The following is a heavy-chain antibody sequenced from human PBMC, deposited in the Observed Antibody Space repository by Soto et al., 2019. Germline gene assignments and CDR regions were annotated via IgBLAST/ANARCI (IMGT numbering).Heavy chain of an antibody. CDR3: ARDLGASTVVTPGPFDY. CDR2: IIPILGIA. Sequence: QVQLVQSGAEVKKPGSSVKVSCKASGGTFSSYTISWVRQAPGQGLEWMGRIIPILGIANYAQKFHGRVTITADKSTSTAYMELSSLRSEDTAVYYCARDLGASTVVTPGPFDYWGQGTLVTVSS. J-gene: IGHJ4*02. D-gene: IGHD4-17*01. CDR1: GGTFSSYT. V-gene: IGHV1-69*08.